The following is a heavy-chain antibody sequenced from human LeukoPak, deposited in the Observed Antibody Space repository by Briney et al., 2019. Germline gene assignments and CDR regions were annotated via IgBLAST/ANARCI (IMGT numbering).Heavy chain of an antibody. CDR3: ASMLGSGSGNYLFDF. CDR1: DXSVRSYY. J-gene: IGHJ4*02. CDR2: VHYSGRT. D-gene: IGHD3-10*01. Sequence: SETLSLTCTVSDXSVRSYYWSWIRRPPGKGLEWIGYVHYSGRTSYNPSLNSRVTISLDTSKNQFSLKVNSVTAADTAVYYCASMLGSGSGNYLFDFWGQGTLVTVSS. V-gene: IGHV4-59*02.